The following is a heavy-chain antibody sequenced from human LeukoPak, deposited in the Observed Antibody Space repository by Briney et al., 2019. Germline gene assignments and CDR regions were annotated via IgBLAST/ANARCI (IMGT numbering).Heavy chain of an antibody. CDR3: AKTSRYSSSLDY. V-gene: IGHV3-9*03. J-gene: IGHJ4*02. CDR1: GFTFDDYA. Sequence: GRSLRLSCAASGFTFDDYAMHWVRQAPGKGLEWVSGISWNSGSIGYADSVKGRFTISRDNAKNSLYLQMNSLRAEDMALYYCAKTSRYSSSLDYWGQGTLVTVSS. CDR2: ISWNSGSI. D-gene: IGHD6-13*01.